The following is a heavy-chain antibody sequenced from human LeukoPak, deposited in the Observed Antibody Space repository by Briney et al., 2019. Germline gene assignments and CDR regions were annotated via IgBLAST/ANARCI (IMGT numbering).Heavy chain of an antibody. J-gene: IGHJ4*02. CDR1: GGSISSSSYY. CDR2: IYYSGNT. D-gene: IGHD6-13*01. V-gene: IGHV4-39*01. Sequence: SETLSLTCTVSGGSISSSSYYWGWIRQPPGKGLEWIGSIYYSGNTYYNPSLKSRVTISVDTSKNQFSLKMSSVTDADTAVYYCAARIAAESYFDYWGQGTLVTVSS. CDR3: AARIAAESYFDY.